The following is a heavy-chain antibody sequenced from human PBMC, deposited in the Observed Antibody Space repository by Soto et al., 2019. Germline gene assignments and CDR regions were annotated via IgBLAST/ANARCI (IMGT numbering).Heavy chain of an antibody. CDR1: GGSISSGGYS. V-gene: IGHV4-30-2*01. J-gene: IGHJ5*02. CDR3: ARVPSP. CDR2: IYHSGST. Sequence: SETLSLTCAVSGGSISSGGYSWSWIRQPPGKGLEWIGYIYHSGSTYYNPSPKSRVTISVDRSKNQFSLKLSSVTAADTAVYYCARVPSPWGQGTLVTVSS.